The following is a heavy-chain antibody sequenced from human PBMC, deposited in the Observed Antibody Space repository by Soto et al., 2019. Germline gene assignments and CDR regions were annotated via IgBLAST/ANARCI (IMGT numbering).Heavy chain of an antibody. J-gene: IGHJ4*02. CDR1: GFTFSTYG. CDR2: ISYDGVNK. Sequence: GGSLRLCCAASGFTFSTYGMHWVRQAPGKGLEWVAVISYDGVNKYYADSVKGRFTISRDNSKNTLYLQMNSLRAEDTAVYYCAKSVYHWNDGFIDYWGQGTLVTVSS. CDR3: AKSVYHWNDGFIDY. V-gene: IGHV3-30*18. D-gene: IGHD1-1*01.